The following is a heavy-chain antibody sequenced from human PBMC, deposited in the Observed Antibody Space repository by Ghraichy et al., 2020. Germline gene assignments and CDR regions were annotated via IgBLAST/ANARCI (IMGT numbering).Heavy chain of an antibody. J-gene: IGHJ3*01. V-gene: IGHV3-23*01. CDR1: RSEVHTSD. D-gene: IGHD2-2*01. Sequence: GGSLRLSCLPRRSEVHTSDLQSRLRTPYAVFGLNSTISGSSDGTYYADSVKGRFTIFMDKSKNTVDLQMNSLRAEDTAVYYFAREPVVPAAIEAFDAWGPGTMVTV. CDR2: ISGSSDGT. CDR3: AREPVVPAAIEAFDA.